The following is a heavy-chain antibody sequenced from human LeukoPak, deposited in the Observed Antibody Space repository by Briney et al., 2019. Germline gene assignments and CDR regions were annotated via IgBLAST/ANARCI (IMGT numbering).Heavy chain of an antibody. CDR3: ARENTLVRGVINPLDY. CDR1: GDSVSGNDAA. Sequence: SQTLSLTCAISGDSVSGNDAAWNWIRQSPSRGLEWLGRTLYRSKWSYDYAVSVRGRITINPDTSKNQFSLQLSSVTPEDTAVYYCARENTLVRGVINPLDYWGQGTLVTVSP. V-gene: IGHV6-1*01. D-gene: IGHD3-10*01. CDR2: TLYRSKWSY. J-gene: IGHJ4*02.